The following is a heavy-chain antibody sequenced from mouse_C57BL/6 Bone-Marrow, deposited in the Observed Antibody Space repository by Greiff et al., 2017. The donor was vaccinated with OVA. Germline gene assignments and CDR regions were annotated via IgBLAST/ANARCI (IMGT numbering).Heavy chain of an antibody. D-gene: IGHD1-1*01. CDR1: GFTFSDYY. J-gene: IGHJ3*01. Sequence: DVKLQESGGGLVQPGGSLKLSCAASGFTFSDYYMYWVRQTPEKRLEWVAYISNGGGSTYYPDTVKGRFTISRDNAKNTLYLQMSRLKSEDTAMYYCARQGIPPFYYNGSSYAYWGQGTLVTVSA. V-gene: IGHV5-12*01. CDR2: ISNGGGST. CDR3: ARQGIPPFYYNGSSYAY.